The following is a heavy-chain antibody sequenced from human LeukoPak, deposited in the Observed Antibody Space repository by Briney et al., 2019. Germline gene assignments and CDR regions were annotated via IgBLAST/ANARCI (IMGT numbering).Heavy chain of an antibody. J-gene: IGHJ4*02. CDR2: ISAYNGNT. V-gene: IGHV1-18*01. D-gene: IGHD4-17*01. CDR1: GYTFTSYG. Sequence: ASVKVSCKASGYTFTSYGISWVRQAPGQGLEWMGWISAYNGNTNYAQKLQGRVTMTTDTSTSTAHMELRSLRSDDTAVYYCARVPYDYGDYANDYWGQGTLVTVSS. CDR3: ARVPYDYGDYANDY.